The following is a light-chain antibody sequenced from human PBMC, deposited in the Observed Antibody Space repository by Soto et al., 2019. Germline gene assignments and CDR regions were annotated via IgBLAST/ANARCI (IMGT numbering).Light chain of an antibody. J-gene: IGKJ1*01. CDR3: QKYNSAPRT. Sequence: DIQMTQSPSSLSASVGDRVTITCRASPGISYYLAWYQQKPGKVPKLLIYAASTLESGVPSRFSSSGSGTVFTLTISSLQPEDVATYYCQKYNSAPRTFGQGTKVEIK. CDR1: PGISYY. CDR2: AAS. V-gene: IGKV1-27*01.